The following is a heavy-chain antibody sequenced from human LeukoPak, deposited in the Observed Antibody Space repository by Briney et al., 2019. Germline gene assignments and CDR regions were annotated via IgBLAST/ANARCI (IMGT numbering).Heavy chain of an antibody. CDR3: TRLGGSYYTY. D-gene: IGHD1-26*01. V-gene: IGHV3-7*01. Sequence: PGGSLRLSCAVSGFTFSSYWMSWVRQAPGKGLEWVANIKQDGGEKYYVDSVKGRFTISRDNAKNSLFLQMNSLRAEDTAVYYCTRLGGSYYTYWGQGTLVTVSS. CDR2: IKQDGGEK. J-gene: IGHJ4*02. CDR1: GFTFSSYW.